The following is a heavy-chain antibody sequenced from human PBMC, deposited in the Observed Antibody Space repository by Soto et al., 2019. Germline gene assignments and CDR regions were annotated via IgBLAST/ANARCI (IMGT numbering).Heavy chain of an antibody. J-gene: IGHJ6*02. Sequence: PGGSLRLSCVASGFTFGDYAMHWVRQAPGKGLEWVSSISWNIGVTDYADFEEGRFTVTRDNAKKSLHLEMNSLRADDTAVYYCVKDGGSGDYVWGSYRRYGMDVWGQGTRVTVSS. CDR1: GFTFGDYA. D-gene: IGHD3-16*02. V-gene: IGHV3-9*01. CDR3: VKDGGSGDYVWGSYRRYGMDV. CDR2: ISWNIGVT.